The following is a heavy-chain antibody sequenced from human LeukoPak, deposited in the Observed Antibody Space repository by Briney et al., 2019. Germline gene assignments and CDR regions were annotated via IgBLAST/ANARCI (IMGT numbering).Heavy chain of an antibody. D-gene: IGHD4-11*01. CDR3: ARADDSNYGKFDY. CDR1: GFTFSSYA. V-gene: IGHV3-23*01. CDR2: ISGSGGST. Sequence: GGSLRLSCAASGFTFSSYAMSWVRQAPGKGLEWVSAISGSGGSTYYADSVKGRFTISRDNSKNTLYLQMNSLRAEDTAVYYCARADDSNYGKFDYWGQGTLVTVSS. J-gene: IGHJ4*02.